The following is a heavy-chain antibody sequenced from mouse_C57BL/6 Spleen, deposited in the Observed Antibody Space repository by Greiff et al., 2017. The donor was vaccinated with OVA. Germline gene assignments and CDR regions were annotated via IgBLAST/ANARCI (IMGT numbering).Heavy chain of an antibody. Sequence: EVMLVESEGGLVQPGSSMKLSCTASGFTFSDYYMAWVRQVPEKGLEWVANINYDGSSTYYLDSLKSRFIISRDNAKNILYLQMSSLKSEDTATYYCARAYYSTLDYWGQGTTLTVSS. CDR2: INYDGSST. CDR1: GFTFSDYY. CDR3: ARAYYSTLDY. J-gene: IGHJ2*01. V-gene: IGHV5-16*01. D-gene: IGHD2-5*01.